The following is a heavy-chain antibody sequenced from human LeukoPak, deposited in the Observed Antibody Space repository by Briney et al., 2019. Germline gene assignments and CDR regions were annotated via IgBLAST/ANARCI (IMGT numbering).Heavy chain of an antibody. CDR1: GFTFSSYG. CDR3: ARVVGQTEYFQH. CDR2: IRYDGSNK. J-gene: IGHJ1*01. Sequence: RTGGSLRLSCAASGFTFSSYGMHWVRQAPGKGLEWVAFIRYDGSNKYYADSVKGRFTISRDNSKNTLYLQMNSLRAEDTAVYYCARVVGQTEYFQHWGQGTLVTVSS. V-gene: IGHV3-30*02. D-gene: IGHD3-10*01.